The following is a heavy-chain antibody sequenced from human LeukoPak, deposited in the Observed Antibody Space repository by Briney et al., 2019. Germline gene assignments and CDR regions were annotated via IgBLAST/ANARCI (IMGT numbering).Heavy chain of an antibody. D-gene: IGHD1-26*01. Sequence: GGSLRLSCAASGFTFRSYSMTWVRQAPGKGLEWVSTVTNSGSNTYYADSVKGRFTNSRDNSKNTLYLQMSSLRADDTAVYYCAKTMGAIDHDYWGQGTLAIVSS. CDR2: VTNSGSNT. CDR3: AKTMGAIDHDY. J-gene: IGHJ4*02. V-gene: IGHV3-23*01. CDR1: GFTFRSYS.